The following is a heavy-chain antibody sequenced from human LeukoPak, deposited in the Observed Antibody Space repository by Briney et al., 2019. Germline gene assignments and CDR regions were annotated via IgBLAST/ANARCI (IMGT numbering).Heavy chain of an antibody. V-gene: IGHV3-74*01. CDR2: INSDGSKI. CDR1: GFTFSNYL. D-gene: IGHD3-10*01. CDR3: ARGFNVDQPNWFDP. Sequence: PGGSLRLSRAASGFTFSNYLMHGVRQTPGKGLVWVSGINSDGSKILYADSVKGRFTISRDNAKNTLSLQMNSLRAEDTALYYCARGFNVDQPNWFDPWGQGTLVTVSS. J-gene: IGHJ5*02.